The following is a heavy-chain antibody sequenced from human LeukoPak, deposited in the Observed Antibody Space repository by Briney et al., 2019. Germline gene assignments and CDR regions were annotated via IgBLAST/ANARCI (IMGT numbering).Heavy chain of an antibody. CDR2: INHSGST. D-gene: IGHD3-22*01. CDR3: ARDRRNHYYYDSSGSQTRFDY. Sequence: SETLSLTCAVYGGSFSGYYWSWIRQPPGKGLEWIGEINHSGSTNYNPSLKSRVTISVDTSKNQFSLKLSSVTAADTAVYYCARDRRNHYYYDSSGSQTRFDYWGQGTLVTVSS. V-gene: IGHV4-34*01. CDR1: GGSFSGYY. J-gene: IGHJ4*02.